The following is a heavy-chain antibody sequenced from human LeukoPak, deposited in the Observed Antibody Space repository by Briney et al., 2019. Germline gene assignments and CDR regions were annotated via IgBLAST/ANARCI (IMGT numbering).Heavy chain of an antibody. Sequence: GESLKISCKGSGYSFTSYWIGWVRQMPGKGLEWMGIIYPGDSDTRYSPSFQGQVTISADKSLSTAYLQWSSLKASDTAMYYCAGTYYYGSGSYGSWFDPWGQGTLVTVSS. D-gene: IGHD3-10*01. CDR3: AGTYYYGSGSYGSWFDP. J-gene: IGHJ5*02. CDR1: GYSFTSYW. V-gene: IGHV5-51*01. CDR2: IYPGDSDT.